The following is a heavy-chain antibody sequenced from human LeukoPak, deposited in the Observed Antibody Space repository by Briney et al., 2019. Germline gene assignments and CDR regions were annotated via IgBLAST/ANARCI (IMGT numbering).Heavy chain of an antibody. V-gene: IGHV4-61*02. Sequence: PSETLSLTCTVSGGSISSGSYYWSWIRQPAGKGLEWIGRIYTSGSTNYNPSLKSRVTISVDTSKTQFSLKLSSVTAADTAVYYCARDTPRGYCTNGVCPLDYWGQGTLVTVSS. CDR3: ARDTPRGYCTNGVCPLDY. D-gene: IGHD2-8*01. CDR2: IYTSGST. CDR1: GGSISSGSYY. J-gene: IGHJ4*02.